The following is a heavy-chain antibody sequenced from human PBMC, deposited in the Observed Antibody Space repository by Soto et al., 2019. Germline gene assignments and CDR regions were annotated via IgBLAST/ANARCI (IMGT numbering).Heavy chain of an antibody. J-gene: IGHJ4*02. CDR1: GYAFTTYG. V-gene: IGHV1-18*01. Sequence: QVHLVQSGAEVKKPGASVKVSCKGSGYAFTTYGITWVRQAPGQGLEWMGWISAHNGNTNYAQKPQGRVTVTRDTSTSTAYMELRSLRSDATAVYYCARRRYGHYGGQGAQVPVSS. CDR2: ISAHNGNT. CDR3: ARRRYGHY. D-gene: IGHD1-1*01.